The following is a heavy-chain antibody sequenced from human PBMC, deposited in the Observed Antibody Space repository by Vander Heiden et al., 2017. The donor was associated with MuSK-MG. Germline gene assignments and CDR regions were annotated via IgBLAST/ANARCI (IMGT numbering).Heavy chain of an antibody. D-gene: IGHD4-17*01. V-gene: IGHV3-48*04. CDR3: AKTYGDYYGLDV. J-gene: IGHJ6*02. CDR1: GFTFSSYS. CDR2: ISTSSSTI. Sequence: ESGGGLVQPGGSLRLSGAASGFTFSSYSMNWVRQAPGKGLEWVSYISTSSSTIYYADSVKGRFTISRDNAKNSLYLQMNSLRAEDTAIYYCAKTYGDYYGLDVWGQGTTVTVSS.